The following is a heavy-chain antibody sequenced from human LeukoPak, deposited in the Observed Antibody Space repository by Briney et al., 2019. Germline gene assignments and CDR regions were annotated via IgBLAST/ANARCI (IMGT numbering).Heavy chain of an antibody. CDR1: GYSISSGYY. J-gene: IGHJ5*02. Sequence: SETLSLTCTVSGYSISSGYYWGWIRQPPGKGLEWIGSIYHSGSTYYNPSLMSRVTISVDTSKNQFSLKLSSVTAADTAVYYCAKDHPTYYYGSGSYFRGRFDPWGQGTLVTVSS. V-gene: IGHV4-38-2*02. D-gene: IGHD3-10*01. CDR2: IYHSGST. CDR3: AKDHPTYYYGSGSYFRGRFDP.